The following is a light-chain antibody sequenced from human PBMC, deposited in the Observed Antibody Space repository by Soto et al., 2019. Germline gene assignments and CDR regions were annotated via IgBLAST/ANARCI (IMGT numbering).Light chain of an antibody. CDR3: QQYGSSLIT. CDR2: GAS. V-gene: IGKV3-20*01. CDR1: QSVSSND. J-gene: IGKJ5*01. Sequence: IVLTQSPGTLSLSPGERATLSWRASQSVSSNDLAWYQQTPGQAPRVLIYGASSRTNGIPDRFSGSGSGTDFTLTISRLEPEDFAVYYCQQYGSSLITFGQGTRLEIK.